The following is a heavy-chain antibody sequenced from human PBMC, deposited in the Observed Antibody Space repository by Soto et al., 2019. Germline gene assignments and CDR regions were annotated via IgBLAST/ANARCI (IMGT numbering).Heavy chain of an antibody. CDR3: AKLRGTGDYYYYGMDV. D-gene: IGHD7-27*01. V-gene: IGHV3-23*01. J-gene: IGHJ6*02. CDR2: IRGSGGST. Sequence: GGSLRLSCAASGFTFSSYAMSWVRQAPGKGLEWVSAIRGSGGSTYYADSVKGRFTISRDNSKNTLYLQMNSLRAEDTAVYYCAKLRGTGDYYYYGMDVWGQGTTVTVSS. CDR1: GFTFSSYA.